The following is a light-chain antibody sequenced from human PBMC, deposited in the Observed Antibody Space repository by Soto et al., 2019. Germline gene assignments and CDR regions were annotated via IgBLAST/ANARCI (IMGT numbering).Light chain of an antibody. CDR3: QQYNIWPLWT. J-gene: IGKJ1*01. CDR2: AAS. Sequence: ENLLTQSPGTLSLSPGEGATLSCRASPGVSANYLAWYRQKPGQAPTLLIYAASTRATDVPARFSGGGSETEFTLTISSLQSEDFAVYFCQQYNIWPLWTFGQGTKV. CDR1: PGVSANY. V-gene: IGKV3-15*01.